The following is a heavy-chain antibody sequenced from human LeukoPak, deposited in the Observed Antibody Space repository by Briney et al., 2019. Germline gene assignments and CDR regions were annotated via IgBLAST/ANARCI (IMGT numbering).Heavy chain of an antibody. Sequence: GSSVKVSCKASGGTFSSYAISWVRQAPGQGLEWMGRIIPILGIANYAQKFPGRVTITADKSTSTAYMELSSLRSEDTAVYYCAREGVGATGGAFDIWGQGTMVTVSS. CDR1: GGTFSSYA. CDR2: IIPILGIA. D-gene: IGHD1-26*01. CDR3: AREGVGATGGAFDI. J-gene: IGHJ3*02. V-gene: IGHV1-69*04.